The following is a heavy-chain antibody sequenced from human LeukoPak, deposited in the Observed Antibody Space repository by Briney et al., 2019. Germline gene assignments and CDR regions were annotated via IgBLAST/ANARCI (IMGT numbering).Heavy chain of an antibody. Sequence: SDTVSLMCAVYGRFFSGYYWSWTRQPRGRGLEWIGEIKHRGSTNYNPSLKGRITISVDTSKNQFSLKLSSVTAADAAVYYCARGRVRTLPPNPNFDYWGQRTLVTVSS. CDR3: ARGRVRTLPPNPNFDY. J-gene: IGHJ4*02. D-gene: IGHD1-14*01. V-gene: IGHV4-34*01. CDR1: GRFFSGYY. CDR2: IKHRGST.